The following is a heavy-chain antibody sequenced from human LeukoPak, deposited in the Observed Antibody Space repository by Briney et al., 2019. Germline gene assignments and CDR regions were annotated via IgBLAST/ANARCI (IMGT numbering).Heavy chain of an antibody. CDR1: GFTFSSYA. V-gene: IGHV3-23*01. D-gene: IGHD3-22*01. J-gene: IGHJ4*02. CDR3: AKCDSSDTFDY. CDR2: IGGSGGST. Sequence: GGSLRLSCAASGFTFSSYAMSWVRQAPGKGLEWVSAIGGSGGSTYYTDSVKGRFTISRDNSKNTLYLQMNSLRAEDTAVYYCAKCDSSDTFDYWGQGTLVTVSS.